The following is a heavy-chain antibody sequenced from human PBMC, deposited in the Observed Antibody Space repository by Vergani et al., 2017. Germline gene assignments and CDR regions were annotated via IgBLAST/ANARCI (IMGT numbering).Heavy chain of an antibody. CDR2: IYYSGST. D-gene: IGHD2-2*02. J-gene: IGHJ3*02. CDR1: GGSISSYY. Sequence: QVQLQESGPGLVKPSETLSLTCTVSGGSISSYYWSWIRQPPGKGLEWIGYIYYSGSTNYNPSLKSRVTISVDTSKNQFSLKLSSVTAADTAVYYCAKEVVVPAAILPHDPDDAFDIWGQGTMVTVSS. CDR3: AKEVVVPAAILPHDPDDAFDI. V-gene: IGHV4-59*12.